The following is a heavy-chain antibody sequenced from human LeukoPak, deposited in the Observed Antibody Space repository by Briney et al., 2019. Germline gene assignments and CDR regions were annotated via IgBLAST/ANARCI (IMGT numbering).Heavy chain of an antibody. CDR3: ARSPGIWNEYGRLEY. CDR2: IFHTGST. Sequence: SETLSLTCAVSGDSISSGGHYWNWIRQRPGNGLEWIGYIFHTGSTYYNPSLKSRVTISVDTSKSQFSLKRSSVTAADTAVYYCARSPGIWNEYGRLEYWGQGALVTVSS. J-gene: IGHJ4*02. CDR1: GDSISSGGHY. D-gene: IGHD1-1*01. V-gene: IGHV4-31*11.